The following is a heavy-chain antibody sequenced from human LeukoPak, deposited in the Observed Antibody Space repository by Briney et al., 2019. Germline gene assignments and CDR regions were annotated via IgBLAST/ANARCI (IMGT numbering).Heavy chain of an antibody. Sequence: SETLSPTCTVSGVPISSYYWSWLRQPPGKGLEWIGYIYYSGSTNYNPSLKSRVTISVDTSKNQFSLKLSSVTAADTAVYYCARGTRNFDYRGQGTLVTVSS. CDR1: GVPISSYY. V-gene: IGHV4-59*08. CDR2: IYYSGST. D-gene: IGHD3/OR15-3a*01. CDR3: ARGTRNFDY. J-gene: IGHJ4*02.